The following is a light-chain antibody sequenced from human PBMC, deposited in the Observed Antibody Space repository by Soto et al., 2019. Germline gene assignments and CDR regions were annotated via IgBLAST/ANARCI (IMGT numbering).Light chain of an antibody. CDR2: GVS. V-gene: IGKV3-15*01. Sequence: EIVMTQSLATLSVSPGEGATLSCRASQSVRSDLAWYQHKPGLAPRLLIYGVSTRATGIPVRFSGSGSGTEFTLSISSLQSEDSAIYYCQHYNNLPLTFGGGTKVDIK. CDR3: QHYNNLPLT. CDR1: QSVRSD. J-gene: IGKJ4*01.